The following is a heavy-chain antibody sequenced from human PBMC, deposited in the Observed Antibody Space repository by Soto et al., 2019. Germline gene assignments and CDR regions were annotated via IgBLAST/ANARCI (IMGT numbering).Heavy chain of an antibody. CDR1: GGSINSGGYY. D-gene: IGHD6-13*01. CDR2: MYYSGST. V-gene: IGHV4-31*03. CDR3: ARGYRQSGYSSSWVFDY. J-gene: IGHJ4*02. Sequence: QVQLRESGPGLVNPSQTLSLTCTVSGGSINSGGYYWNWIRQHLGKGLEWIGDMYYSGSTYYNPFLRSRVIISADASENRFSLKLRSVIAADTAVYFCARGYRQSGYSSSWVFDYWGQGTLVNVSS.